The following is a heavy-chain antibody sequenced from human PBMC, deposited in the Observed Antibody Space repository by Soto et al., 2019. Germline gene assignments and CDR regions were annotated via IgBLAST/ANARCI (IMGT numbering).Heavy chain of an antibody. CDR1: GYIFTGYA. Sequence: QVQVVQSGAEEKKPGASVKVSCKASGYIFTGYAMHWVRQAPGQRLEWMAWINAGNGNTRYSQKFQGRVTITRDTSANTAHMELSSLRSEDTAVYYCARAGTVFGLLGNYYGMDVWVQGTTVTVSS. CDR2: INAGNGNT. J-gene: IGHJ6*02. V-gene: IGHV1-3*05. D-gene: IGHD3-3*01. CDR3: ARAGTVFGLLGNYYGMDV.